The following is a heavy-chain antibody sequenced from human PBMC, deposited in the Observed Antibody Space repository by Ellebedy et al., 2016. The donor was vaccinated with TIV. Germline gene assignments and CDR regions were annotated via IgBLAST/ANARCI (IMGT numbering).Heavy chain of an antibody. V-gene: IGHV3-48*04. Sequence: GESLKISCVASGFTFSSYAMSWVRQAPGKGLDWVSAISGTGSSTIHYADSVKGRVTIPRDNAKKSLYLQMNSLRAEDTAVYYCARDRGYSGYDLEYWGQGTLVTVSS. CDR1: GFTFSSYA. J-gene: IGHJ4*02. D-gene: IGHD5-12*01. CDR3: ARDRGYSGYDLEY. CDR2: ISGTGSSTI.